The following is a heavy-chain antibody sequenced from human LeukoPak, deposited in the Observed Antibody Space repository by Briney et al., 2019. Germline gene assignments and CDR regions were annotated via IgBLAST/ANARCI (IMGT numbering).Heavy chain of an antibody. CDR1: GGSISSSSYY. V-gene: IGHV4-39*07. J-gene: IGHJ6*03. CDR3: ARVVPAALYYYYYMDV. Sequence: SETLSLTCTVSGGSISSSSYYWGWIRQPPGKGLEWIGSIYYSGSTYYNPSLKSRVTISLDTSKNQFSLRLSSVTAADTAVYYCARVVPAALYYYYYMDVWGKGTTVTVSS. D-gene: IGHD2-2*01. CDR2: IYYSGST.